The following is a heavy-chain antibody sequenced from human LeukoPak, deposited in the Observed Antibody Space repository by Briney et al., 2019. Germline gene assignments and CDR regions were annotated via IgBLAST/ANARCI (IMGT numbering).Heavy chain of an antibody. D-gene: IGHD4-17*01. CDR2: ISGSGGST. CDR3: ALWPTVTIDY. J-gene: IGHJ4*02. Sequence: GGSLRLSCAASGFTFSSYAMTWVRQAPGKGLEWVSTISGSGGSTNYADSVKGRFTISRDNSQNTLYLQMNSLRAEDTAVYYCALWPTVTIDYWGQGTLVTVSS. CDR1: GFTFSSYA. V-gene: IGHV3-23*01.